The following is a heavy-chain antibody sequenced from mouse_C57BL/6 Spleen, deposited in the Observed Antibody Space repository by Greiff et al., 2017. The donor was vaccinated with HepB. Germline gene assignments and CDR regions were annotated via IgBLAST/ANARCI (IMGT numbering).Heavy chain of an antibody. CDR1: GYTFTSYW. Sequence: VQLQQSGAELVKPGASVKLSCKASGYTFTSYWMQWVKQRPGQGLEWIGEIDPSDSYTNYNQKFKGKATLTVDTSSSTAYMQLSSLTSEDSAVYYCARRGSYYYGSSYDAMDYWGQGTSVTVSS. D-gene: IGHD1-1*01. V-gene: IGHV1-50*01. CDR2: IDPSDSYT. J-gene: IGHJ4*01. CDR3: ARRGSYYYGSSYDAMDY.